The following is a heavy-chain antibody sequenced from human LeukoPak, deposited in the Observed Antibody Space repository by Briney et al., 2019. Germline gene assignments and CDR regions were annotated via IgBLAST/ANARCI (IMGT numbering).Heavy chain of an antibody. CDR3: AREGFKVYYGSGRPNGAFDI. CDR2: IIPIFGTA. D-gene: IGHD3-10*01. J-gene: IGHJ3*02. V-gene: IGHV1-69*06. Sequence: SVKVSCKASGGTFSSYAISWVRQAPGQGLEWMGGIIPIFGTANYAQKFQGRVTITADKSTSTAYMELSSLRSEDTAVYYCAREGFKVYYGSGRPNGAFDIWGQGTMVTVSS. CDR1: GGTFSSYA.